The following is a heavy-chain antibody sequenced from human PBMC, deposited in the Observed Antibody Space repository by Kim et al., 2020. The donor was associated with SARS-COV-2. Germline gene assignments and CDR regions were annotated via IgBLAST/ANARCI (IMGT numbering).Heavy chain of an antibody. J-gene: IGHJ4*02. CDR2: ISGSGGST. D-gene: IGHD2-15*01. CDR1: GFTFSSYA. Sequence: GGSLRLSCAASGFTFSSYAMSWVRQAPGKGLEWVSAISGSGGSTYYADSVKGRFTISRDNSKNTLYLQMNSLRAEDTAVYYCAKRKRGGIVVVVAGYFDYWGQGTLVTVSS. CDR3: AKRKRGGIVVVVAGYFDY. V-gene: IGHV3-23*01.